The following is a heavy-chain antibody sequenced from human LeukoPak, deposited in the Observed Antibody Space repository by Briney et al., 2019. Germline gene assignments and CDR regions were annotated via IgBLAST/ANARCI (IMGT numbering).Heavy chain of an antibody. D-gene: IGHD3-16*02. J-gene: IGHJ4*02. Sequence: GGSLRLSCAASGFTFRAYTMNWVRQAPGKGLEWVSAISGSGGSTYYADSVKGRFTISRDNSKNTLYLQMNSLRAEDTAVYYCAKNSDYVWGSYRYPDYWGQGTLVTVSS. CDR1: GFTFRAYT. V-gene: IGHV3-23*01. CDR2: ISGSGGST. CDR3: AKNSDYVWGSYRYPDY.